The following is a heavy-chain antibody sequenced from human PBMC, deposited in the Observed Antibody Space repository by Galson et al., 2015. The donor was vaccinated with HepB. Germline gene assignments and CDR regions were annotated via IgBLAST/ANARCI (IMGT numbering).Heavy chain of an antibody. CDR2: INSDSTYI. D-gene: IGHD7-27*01. Sequence: SLRLSCAASGFTFNDYNMIWVCQAPGKGLEWVSSINSDSTYIYYADSVRGRFTISRDNAKNSLYLQMNSLRVEDTAIYYCARDPPLGAPFDYWGQGTLVTVSS. CDR1: GFTFNDYN. V-gene: IGHV3-21*01. J-gene: IGHJ4*02. CDR3: ARDPPLGAPFDY.